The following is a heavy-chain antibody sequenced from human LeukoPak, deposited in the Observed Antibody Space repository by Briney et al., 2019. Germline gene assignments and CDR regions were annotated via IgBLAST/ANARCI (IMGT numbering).Heavy chain of an antibody. J-gene: IGHJ5*02. V-gene: IGHV5-51*01. CDR2: IYPGDSDT. Sequence: GESLKISCKGSGYSFTSYWIGWVRQMPGKGLEWMGIIYPGDSDTRYSPSFQGQVTISADKSISTAYLQWSSLKASDTAMYYCAGHADSSSWYREDWFDPWGQGTLVTVSS. D-gene: IGHD6-13*01. CDR1: GYSFTSYW. CDR3: AGHADSSSWYREDWFDP.